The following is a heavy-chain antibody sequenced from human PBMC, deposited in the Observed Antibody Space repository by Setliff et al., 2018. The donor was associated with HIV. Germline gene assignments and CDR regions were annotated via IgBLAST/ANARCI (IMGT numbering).Heavy chain of an antibody. Sequence: SETLSLTCSVSGVSISSYYWSWIRHSPGKGLEWIGIIFPGGATNYNPSLTSRVTISVDTSKNHLFLKLTSVTTADTAVYFCAKSSPSIGYITDCWGQGAPGTVSS. CDR3: AKSSPSIGYITDC. J-gene: IGHJ4*02. V-gene: IGHV4-59*01. CDR1: GVSISSYY. D-gene: IGHD5-12*01. CDR2: IFPGGAT.